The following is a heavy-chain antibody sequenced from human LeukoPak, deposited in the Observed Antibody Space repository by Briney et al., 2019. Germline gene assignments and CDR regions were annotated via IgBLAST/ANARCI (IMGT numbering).Heavy chain of an antibody. CDR3: ARGGSGYYYYGMDV. CDR1: GGSISSYY. D-gene: IGHD3-10*01. V-gene: IGHV4-59*01. Sequence: SETLSLTCTVSGGSISSYYWSWIRQPPGKGLEWIGYIYYSGSTNYNPSLKSRVTISVDTSKNQFSLKLSSVTAADTAVYYCARGGSGYYYYGMDVWGQGTTVTVSS. CDR2: IYYSGST. J-gene: IGHJ6*02.